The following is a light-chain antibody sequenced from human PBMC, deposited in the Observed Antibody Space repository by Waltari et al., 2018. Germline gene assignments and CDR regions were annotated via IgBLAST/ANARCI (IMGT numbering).Light chain of an antibody. V-gene: IGLV4-69*01. Sequence: QEKGTRDFMKVYSDGSHNKGDEIPDRFSGSSAGAERYLAISSLQSEDEADYYCQSGGHGTWVFGGGTKLTVL. CDR2: VYSDGSH. CDR3: QSGGHGTWV. J-gene: IGLJ3*02.